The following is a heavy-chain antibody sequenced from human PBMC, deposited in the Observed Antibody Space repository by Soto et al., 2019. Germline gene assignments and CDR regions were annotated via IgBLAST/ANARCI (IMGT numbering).Heavy chain of an antibody. CDR2: IYYSGST. CDR1: GFSISNYY. D-gene: IGHD2-2*01. V-gene: IGHV4-59*12. Sequence: PSETLSLTCIVSGFSISNYYWSWIRQPPGKGLEWIGYIYYSGSTNYNPSLTSRVTISVDTSKNQFSLKLSSVTAADTAVYYCARVPDRWGQGTLVTVSS. J-gene: IGHJ5*02. CDR3: ARVPDR.